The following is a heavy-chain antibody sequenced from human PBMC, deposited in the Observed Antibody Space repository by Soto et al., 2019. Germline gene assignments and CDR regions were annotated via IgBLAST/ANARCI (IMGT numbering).Heavy chain of an antibody. J-gene: IGHJ4*02. CDR2: IYGDERST. D-gene: IGHD6-13*01. CDR3: ARAGGYTNSWYRY. V-gene: IGHV3-74*01. Sequence: EVQLVESGGGLVQPGGSLRLSCAASGFTFSSYWMHWVRQAPGKGLVWVSRIYGDERSTDYADSVKGRFTISRDNAKNTLYQQMNSLRAENTAVYYCARAGGYTNSWYRYWGQGTLVTVSS. CDR1: GFTFSSYW.